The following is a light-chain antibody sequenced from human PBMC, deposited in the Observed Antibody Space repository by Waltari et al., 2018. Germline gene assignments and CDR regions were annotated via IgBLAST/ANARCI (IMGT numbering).Light chain of an antibody. J-gene: IGKJ4*01. V-gene: IGKV3-15*01. CDR1: ESVSGS. CDR2: GAS. Sequence: EIVMTQSPATLSVSPGERATLSCWASESVSGSLAWYQQRPGQAPRLLIYGASTRATGTPARFSGSGSGTEFTLTISSLQSEDFAVYYCQQYSKWPPLTFGGGTKVEIK. CDR3: QQYSKWPPLT.